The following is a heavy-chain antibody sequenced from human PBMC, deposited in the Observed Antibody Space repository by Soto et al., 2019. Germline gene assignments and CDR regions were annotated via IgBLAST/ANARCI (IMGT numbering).Heavy chain of an antibody. CDR3: AKVSGSYFSPTLFDY. V-gene: IGHV3-23*01. CDR1: GFTFSSYA. D-gene: IGHD1-26*01. CDR2: ISGSGGST. Sequence: QPGGSLRLSCAASGFTFSSYAMSWVRQAPGKGLEWVSAISGSGGSTYYADSAKGRFTISRDNSKNTLYLQMNSLRAEDTAVYYCAKVSGSYFSPTLFDYWGQGTLVTVSS. J-gene: IGHJ4*02.